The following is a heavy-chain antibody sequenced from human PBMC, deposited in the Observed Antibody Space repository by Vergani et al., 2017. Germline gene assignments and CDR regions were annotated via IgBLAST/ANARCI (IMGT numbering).Heavy chain of an antibody. Sequence: VQLVESGGGVVQPGRSLRLSCAASGFTFDDYAMHWVRQAPGKGLEWVSGISWNSGSTGYADSVKGRYTISRDNAKNSLYLQMNSLRAEDTALYYCAKDISNYYDSSGYLDYWGQGTLVTVSS. CDR3: AKDISNYYDSSGYLDY. CDR1: GFTFDDYA. V-gene: IGHV3-9*01. D-gene: IGHD3-22*01. J-gene: IGHJ4*02. CDR2: ISWNSGST.